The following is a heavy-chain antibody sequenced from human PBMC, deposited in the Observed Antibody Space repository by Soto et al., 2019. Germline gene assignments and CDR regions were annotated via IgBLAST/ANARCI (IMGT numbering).Heavy chain of an antibody. CDR3: ARGGPTN. J-gene: IGHJ4*02. CDR2: ISYDGSNK. D-gene: IGHD1-1*01. CDR1: GFTFSSYA. V-gene: IGHV3-30-3*01. Sequence: GGSLRLSCAASGFTFSSYAMHWVRQAPGKGLEWVAVISYDGSNKYYADSVKGRFTISRDNSKNTLYLQMNSLRAEDTAVYYCARGGPTNWGQGTLVTVSS.